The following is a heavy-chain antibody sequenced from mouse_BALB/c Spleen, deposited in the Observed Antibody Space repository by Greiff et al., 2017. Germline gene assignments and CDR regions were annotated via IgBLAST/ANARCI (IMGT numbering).Heavy chain of an antibody. CDR1: GYTFTSYV. Sequence: EVQLQQSGPELVKPGASVKMSCKASGYTFTSYVMHWVKQKPGQGLEWIGYINPYNDGTKYNEKFKGKATLTSDKSSSTAYMELSSLTSEDSAVYYCARGGDYYGYSLYAMDYWGQGTSVTVSS. CDR2: INPYNDGT. CDR3: ARGGDYYGYSLYAMDY. D-gene: IGHD1-2*01. J-gene: IGHJ4*01. V-gene: IGHV1-14*01.